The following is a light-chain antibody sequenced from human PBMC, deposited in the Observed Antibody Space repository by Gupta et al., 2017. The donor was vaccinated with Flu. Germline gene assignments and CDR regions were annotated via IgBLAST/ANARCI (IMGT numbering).Light chain of an antibody. CDR3: GTWDNSLSTWV. J-gene: IGLJ3*02. Sequence: KVTISSTGASSKVGNNYVSWYQHLPGTAPKVVIYEDKERPSGIPDRISASKSATSATLAITGLQMGDEGDYYCGTWDNSLSTWVFGGGTKLTVL. V-gene: IGLV1-51*02. CDR2: EDK. CDR1: SSKVGNNY.